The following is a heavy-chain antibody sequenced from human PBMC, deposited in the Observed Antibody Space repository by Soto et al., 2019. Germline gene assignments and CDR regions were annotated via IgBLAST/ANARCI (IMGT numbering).Heavy chain of an antibody. CDR3: AKVGWGGDS. CDR2: KPYTGSP. D-gene: IGHD7-27*01. J-gene: IGHJ4*02. Sequence: SETLSLTCSVSGDSVSRGSYHWSWIRQPPGKGLEWIGFKPYTGSPDYNPSLKSRVVISIDRSKNQFPLKLSSVTATDTAVYFCAKVGWGGDSWGQGTLVTVSS. V-gene: IGHV4-61*01. CDR1: GDSVSRGSYH.